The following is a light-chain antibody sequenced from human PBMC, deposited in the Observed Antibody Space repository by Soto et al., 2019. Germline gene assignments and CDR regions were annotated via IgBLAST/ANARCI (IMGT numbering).Light chain of an antibody. CDR2: AAS. CDR3: QQANSFPLT. Sequence: TQSPASLSLSLGERATLSCRASQRVSSYLAWYQQKPVKAPKLLIYAASSLHSGVPSRFSGSGSVTDFNLNISSRQPEDFANYYCQQANSFPLTFGGGTKVDNK. CDR1: QRVSSY. V-gene: IGKV1-12*01. J-gene: IGKJ4*01.